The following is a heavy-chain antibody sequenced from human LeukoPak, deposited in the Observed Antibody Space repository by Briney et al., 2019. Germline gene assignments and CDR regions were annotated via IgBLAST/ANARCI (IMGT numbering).Heavy chain of an antibody. D-gene: IGHD3-9*01. CDR3: ASGGYDILTASGY. Sequence: PSETLSLTCAVSGYSISSGYYWGWIRQPPGKGLEWIGSIYHSGSTYYNPSLKSRVTISVDTSKNQFSLKLSSVTAADTAVYYCASGGYDILTASGYWGQGTLVTVSS. J-gene: IGHJ4*02. CDR2: IYHSGST. V-gene: IGHV4-38-2*01. CDR1: GYSISSGYY.